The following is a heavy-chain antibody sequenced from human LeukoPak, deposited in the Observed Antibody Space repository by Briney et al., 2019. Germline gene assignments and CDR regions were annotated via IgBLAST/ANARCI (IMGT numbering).Heavy chain of an antibody. V-gene: IGHV1-2*02. J-gene: IGHJ4*02. CDR1: GYTFTGYY. Sequence: GASGKVSCKATGYTFTGYYMHWVRQAPGQGLEWMGWIKPNSGSTNNAQKFQGRVTMTRDTSTSTAYMDLSRLRSDDTAMYYCATTRSLEVAGALNYWGQGTVVTASS. CDR2: IKPNSGST. D-gene: IGHD6-19*01. CDR3: ATTRSLEVAGALNY.